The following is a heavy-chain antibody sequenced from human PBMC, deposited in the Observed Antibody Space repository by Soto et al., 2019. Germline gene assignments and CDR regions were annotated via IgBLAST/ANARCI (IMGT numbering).Heavy chain of an antibody. CDR2: IYSSGTT. D-gene: IGHD4-17*01. CDR3: ARVMTTVTTWYYFDY. J-gene: IGHJ4*02. V-gene: IGHV4-61*08. Sequence: SETLSLTCTVSGATVSRGDYFWTWIRQPPGKGLEWIGYIYSSGTTNYNPALKSRVTISVDTSKNQFSLKRSSVTAADTAVYYCARVMTTVTTWYYFDYWGQGTLVTVSS. CDR1: GATVSRGDYF.